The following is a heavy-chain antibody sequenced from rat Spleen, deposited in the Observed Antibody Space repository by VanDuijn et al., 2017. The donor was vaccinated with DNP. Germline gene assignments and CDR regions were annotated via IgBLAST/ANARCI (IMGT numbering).Heavy chain of an antibody. Sequence: QVQLTESGPGLVQPSETLSLTCAVSGFSLTGYSVFWVRQPSGKGLEWMGRMRYNGDTSYNSALKSRLSISRDTSKSQVFLEMNSLQTEDTAIYFCARSHTTGMTWFAYWGHGTLVTVSS. CDR2: MRYNGDT. CDR3: ARSHTTGMTWFAY. CDR1: GFSLTGYS. V-gene: IGHV2-8*01. J-gene: IGHJ3*01. D-gene: IGHD1-7*01.